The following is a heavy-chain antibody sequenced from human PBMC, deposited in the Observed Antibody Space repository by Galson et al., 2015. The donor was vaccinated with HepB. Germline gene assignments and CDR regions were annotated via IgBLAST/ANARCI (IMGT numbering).Heavy chain of an antibody. CDR1: GDSVSSDTAA. CDR2: TLYRSKWYN. Sequence: CAISGDSVSSDTAAWNWIRQSPSRGLEWLGRTLYRSKWYNEYAVSVKSRITISPDTPKNQLSLQLNSVTPEDTAVYYCARVSKGFGYCTTTTCNAFNSWGQGTLVTVSS. J-gene: IGHJ4*02. D-gene: IGHD2-8*01. V-gene: IGHV6-1*01. CDR3: ARVSKGFGYCTTTTCNAFNS.